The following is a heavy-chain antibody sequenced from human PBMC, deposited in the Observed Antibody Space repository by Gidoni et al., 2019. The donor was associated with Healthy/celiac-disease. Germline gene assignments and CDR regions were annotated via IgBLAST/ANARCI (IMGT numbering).Heavy chain of an antibody. V-gene: IGHV3-49*05. J-gene: IGHJ5*02. Sequence: EVQLVASGGGLVKPGRSLRLSCTASGFTFGDYSLSWFRQAPGKGLEWVGFIRSKAYGGTTEYAASVKGRFTISRDDSKSIAYLQMNSLKTEDTAVYYCTRGPVPFLERNNWFDPWGQGTLVTVSS. CDR3: TRGPVPFLERNNWFDP. CDR2: IRSKAYGGTT. D-gene: IGHD3-3*01. CDR1: GFTFGDYS.